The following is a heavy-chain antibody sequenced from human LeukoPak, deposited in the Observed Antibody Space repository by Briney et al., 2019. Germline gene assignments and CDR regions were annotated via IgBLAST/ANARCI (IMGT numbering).Heavy chain of an antibody. CDR3: AVSSAKARSPYCFDY. CDR2: INHSGST. V-gene: IGHV4-34*01. CDR1: GGSFSGYF. Sequence: PSETLSLTCAVYGGSFSGYFWNWIRQPPGKGLEWIGEINHSGSTNYNPSLKSRVTISVDTSKNQFSLKLSSVTAADTAVYCCAVSSAKARSPYCFDYWGQGTLVTVSS. D-gene: IGHD6-19*01. J-gene: IGHJ4*02.